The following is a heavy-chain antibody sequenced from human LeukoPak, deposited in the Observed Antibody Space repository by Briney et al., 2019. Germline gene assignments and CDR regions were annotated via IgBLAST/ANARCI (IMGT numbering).Heavy chain of an antibody. Sequence: PGGSLRLSCAASGFTFSSYSMNWLRQAPGKGLEWVSSISSSSSYIYYADSVKGRFTISRDNAKNSLYLQMNSLRAEDTAVYYCARADRTGLDYWGQGTLVTVSS. D-gene: IGHD1-14*01. CDR1: GFTFSSYS. CDR2: ISSSSSYI. J-gene: IGHJ4*02. V-gene: IGHV3-21*01. CDR3: ARADRTGLDY.